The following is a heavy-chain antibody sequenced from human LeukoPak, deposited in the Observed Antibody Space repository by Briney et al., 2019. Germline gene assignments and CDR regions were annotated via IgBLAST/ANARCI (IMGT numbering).Heavy chain of an antibody. J-gene: IGHJ4*02. V-gene: IGHV3-7*01. CDR2: IKQDGSEK. CDR1: GFTFSSYW. Sequence: GGSLRLSCAASGFTFSSYWMSWVRQAPGKGLEWVANIKQDGSEKYYVDSVKGRFTISRDNSKNTLYVQMNSLSAEDTAVYYCARDIATAGHLAFDYWGQGALVTVSS. D-gene: IGHD6-13*01. CDR3: ARDIATAGHLAFDY.